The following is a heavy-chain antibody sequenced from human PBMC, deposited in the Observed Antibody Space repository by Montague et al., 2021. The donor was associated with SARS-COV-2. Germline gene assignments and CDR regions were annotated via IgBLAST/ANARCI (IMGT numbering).Heavy chain of an antibody. Sequence: SLRLSCAASGFSFIGYSMSWVRQTPGKGLELVSALRGSDGATFYADSVNGRSTISRDTSKNTLFLQMISLRADDSALYYCAKGAFSYGTNIMDSWGQGTLVTVSS. V-gene: IGHV3-23*01. CDR3: AKGAFSYGTNIMDS. D-gene: IGHD2-8*01. CDR2: LRGSDGAT. J-gene: IGHJ4*02. CDR1: GFSFIGYS.